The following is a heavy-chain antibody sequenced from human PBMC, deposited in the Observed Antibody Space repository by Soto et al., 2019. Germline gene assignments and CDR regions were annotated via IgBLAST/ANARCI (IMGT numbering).Heavy chain of an antibody. CDR1: GFTFSNAW. J-gene: IGHJ4*02. D-gene: IGHD6-13*01. V-gene: IGHV3-15*07. Sequence: EVQLVESGGGLVKPGGSLRLSCAASGFTFSNAWMNWFRQPPGRGLGWVGRIKSKTDGGTTDYAAPVKGRFTISRDDSKNTLYLQMNSLKTEDTAVYYCTIRIAAAGTGFSELFDYWGQGTLVTVSS. CDR2: IKSKTDGGTT. CDR3: TIRIAAAGTGFSELFDY.